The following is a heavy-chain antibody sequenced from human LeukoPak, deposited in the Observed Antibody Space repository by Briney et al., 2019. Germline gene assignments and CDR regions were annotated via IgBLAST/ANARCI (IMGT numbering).Heavy chain of an antibody. CDR2: IYYSGST. Sequence: NASETLSLTCTVSGGSISSYYWSWIRQPPGKGLEWIGYIYYSGSTNYNPSLKSRVTISVDTSKNQFSLKLSSVTAADTAVYYCARHGHDSGNYEAHFDYWGQGTLVTVSS. J-gene: IGHJ4*02. V-gene: IGHV4-59*01. CDR3: ARHGHDSGNYEAHFDY. D-gene: IGHD3-22*01. CDR1: GGSISSYY.